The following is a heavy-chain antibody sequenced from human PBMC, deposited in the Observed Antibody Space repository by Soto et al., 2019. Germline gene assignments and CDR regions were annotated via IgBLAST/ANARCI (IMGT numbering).Heavy chain of an antibody. CDR2: IKQDGSEK. V-gene: IGHV3-7*01. CDR3: AREKRANGYFDY. Sequence: DVQLVESGGGLVQPGGSLRLSCAASGFTFSSYWMSWVRQAPGKGLEWVANIKQDGSEKYYVDSVNGRFTISRDDAKNSLYVQMNSLRAEDTAVYYCAREKRANGYFDYWGQGTLVTVSS. D-gene: IGHD6-25*01. CDR1: GFTFSSYW. J-gene: IGHJ4*02.